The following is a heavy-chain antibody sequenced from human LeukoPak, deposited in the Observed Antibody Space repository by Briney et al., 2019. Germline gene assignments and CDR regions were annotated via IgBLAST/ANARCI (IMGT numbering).Heavy chain of an antibody. J-gene: IGHJ4*02. CDR1: GFIFSNYW. D-gene: IGHD5-18*01. CDR3: ARDQTGYSYGPDY. V-gene: IGHV3-48*03. CDR2: MSGSGGTI. Sequence: GGSLRLSCEASGFIFSNYWMAWVRQAPGKGLEWVSYMSGSGGTIYYADSVKGRFTISRDNAKNSLYLQMNSLRVEDTAVYYCARDQTGYSYGPDYWGQGTLVTVSS.